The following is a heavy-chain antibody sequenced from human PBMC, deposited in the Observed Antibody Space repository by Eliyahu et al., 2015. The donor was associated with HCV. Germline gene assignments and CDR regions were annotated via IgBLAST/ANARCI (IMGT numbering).Heavy chain of an antibody. V-gene: IGHV3-23*01. CDR3: AKVGGYYDFWSSIE. J-gene: IGHJ4*02. D-gene: IGHD3-3*01. Sequence: EVQLLESGGGLVQPGGSLRLSCAAXGFSXGNYAMTXVRQAPGKGLGWVSSISASGDDTYYADSVKGRFTISRDNXKNTVSLQMNSLRADDTAVYFCAKVGGYYDFWSSIEWGQGTLASVSS. CDR1: GFSXGNYA. CDR2: ISASGDDT.